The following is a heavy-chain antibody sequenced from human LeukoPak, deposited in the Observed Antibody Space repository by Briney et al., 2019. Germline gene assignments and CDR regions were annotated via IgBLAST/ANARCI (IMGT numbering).Heavy chain of an antibody. CDR2: ISSGGSTI. CDR3: ARTLKYSADNWFDP. J-gene: IGHJ5*02. V-gene: IGHV3-48*04. CDR1: GFTFSSYS. D-gene: IGHD1-26*01. Sequence: GGSLRLSCAASGFTFSSYSMNWVRQAPGKGLEWVSYISSGGSTIFYADSVKGRFTISRDNAKNSLYLQMNSLRAEDTAVYYCARTLKYSADNWFDPWGQGTLVTVSS.